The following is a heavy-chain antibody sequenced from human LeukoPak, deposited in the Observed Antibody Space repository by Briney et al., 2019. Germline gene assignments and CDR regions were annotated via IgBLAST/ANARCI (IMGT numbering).Heavy chain of an antibody. Sequence: GGSLRLSCAASGFTFSSYSMNWVRQAPGKGLEWVSYISSSSSTIYYADSVKGRFTISRDNAKNSLYLQMNSLRAEDTAVYYCAKSDYDFWSGLDYWGQGTLVTVSS. V-gene: IGHV3-48*04. CDR1: GFTFSSYS. CDR3: AKSDYDFWSGLDY. D-gene: IGHD3-3*01. CDR2: ISSSSSTI. J-gene: IGHJ4*02.